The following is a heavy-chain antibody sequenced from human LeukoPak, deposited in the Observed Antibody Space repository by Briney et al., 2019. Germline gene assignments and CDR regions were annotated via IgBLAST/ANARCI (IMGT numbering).Heavy chain of an antibody. D-gene: IGHD6-13*01. J-gene: IGHJ5*02. CDR3: ARGNQQQLKHSNWFDP. Sequence: GGSLRLSCAASGFTFSSYSMNWVRQAPGKGLEWVSSISSSSSYIYYADSVKGRFTISRDNAKNSLYLQMNSLRAEDTAVYYCARGNQQQLKHSNWFDPWGQGTLVTVSS. V-gene: IGHV3-21*01. CDR2: ISSSSSYI. CDR1: GFTFSSYS.